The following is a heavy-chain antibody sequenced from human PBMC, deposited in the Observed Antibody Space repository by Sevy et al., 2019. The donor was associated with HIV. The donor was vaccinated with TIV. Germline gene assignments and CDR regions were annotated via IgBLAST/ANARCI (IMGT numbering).Heavy chain of an antibody. CDR2: ISSSSSYI. D-gene: IGHD3-22*01. CDR1: GFTFSSYS. Sequence: GGSLKLSCAASGFTFSSYSMNWVRQAPGKGLEWVSSISSSSSYIYYADSVKGRFTISRDNAKNSLYLQMNSLRAEDTAVYYFARGQTRITMIVVAAYFGYWGQGTLVTVSS. J-gene: IGHJ4*02. V-gene: IGHV3-21*01. CDR3: ARGQTRITMIVVAAYFGY.